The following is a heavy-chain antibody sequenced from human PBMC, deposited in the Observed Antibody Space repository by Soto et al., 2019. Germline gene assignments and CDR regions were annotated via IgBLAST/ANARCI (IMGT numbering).Heavy chain of an antibody. V-gene: IGHV3-30*18. CDR1: GFTFNIFG. CDR3: AKGPTRWRESLLDX. D-gene: IGHD2-15*01. Sequence: PGGSLRLSCAASGFTFNIFGMHWVRQAPGKGLEWVAIISNDGTNKYYADSVRGRFTISTDSPKNTVFLQMDSLRADETAVYYCAKGPTRWRESLLDXWGQGTLVTVSX. J-gene: IGHJ4*02. CDR2: ISNDGTNK.